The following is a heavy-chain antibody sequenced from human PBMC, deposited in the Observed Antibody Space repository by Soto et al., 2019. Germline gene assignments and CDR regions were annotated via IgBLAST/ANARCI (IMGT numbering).Heavy chain of an antibody. J-gene: IGHJ6*02. V-gene: IGHV3-30*18. CDR2: ISYDGSNK. CDR1: GFTFSSYG. D-gene: IGHD6-13*01. CDR3: AKDLFSSSWQGTQMGYYGMDV. Sequence: LRLSCAASGFTFSSYGMHWVRQAPGKGLEWVAVISYDGSNKYYADSVKGRFTISRDNSKNTLYLQMNSLRAEDTAVYYCAKDLFSSSWQGTQMGYYGMDVWGQGTTVTVSS.